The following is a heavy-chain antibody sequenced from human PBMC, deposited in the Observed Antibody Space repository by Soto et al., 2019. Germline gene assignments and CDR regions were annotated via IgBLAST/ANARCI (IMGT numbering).Heavy chain of an antibody. V-gene: IGHV4-61*01. Sequence: SETLSLTCTVSGDSVNSGSYYWSWIRQPPGMGLEWIGYIFYSGTTNYNPSLKSRVTISLHTSKNQFSLKLTSVTAADTAVYYCSRVSMPYYYHTSGQYYYDCWGQGTLVTVSS. D-gene: IGHD3-22*01. CDR1: GDSVNSGSYY. CDR3: SRVSMPYYYHTSGQYYYDC. J-gene: IGHJ4*02. CDR2: IFYSGTT.